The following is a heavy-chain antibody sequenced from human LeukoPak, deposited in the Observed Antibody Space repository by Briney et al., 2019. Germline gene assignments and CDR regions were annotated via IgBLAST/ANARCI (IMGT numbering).Heavy chain of an antibody. CDR1: GYTFTNYY. J-gene: IGHJ4*02. D-gene: IGHD6-6*01. Sequence: VASVKVSCKASGYTFTNYYMHWVRQAPGQGLEWMGIINPSGGSTSYAQKFQGRVTMTRDTSTSTVYMELSSLRSEDTAVYYCARVTAARRWDYWGQGTLVTVSS. CDR2: INPSGGST. CDR3: ARVTAARRWDY. V-gene: IGHV1-46*01.